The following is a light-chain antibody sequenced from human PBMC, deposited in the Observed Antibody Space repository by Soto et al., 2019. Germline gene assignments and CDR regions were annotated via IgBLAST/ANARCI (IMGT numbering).Light chain of an antibody. CDR1: QDISNY. V-gene: IGKV1-33*01. CDR2: DAS. CDR3: QQYDNLPYT. Sequence: DIQMTQSPSSLSASVGDRVTITCQASQDISNYLNWYQQKPGKAPKLLIYDASNLETGVPSRFSGSGSGTDFTFTISSLQPGDIATYYCQQYDNLPYTFDQGTKLEIK. J-gene: IGKJ2*01.